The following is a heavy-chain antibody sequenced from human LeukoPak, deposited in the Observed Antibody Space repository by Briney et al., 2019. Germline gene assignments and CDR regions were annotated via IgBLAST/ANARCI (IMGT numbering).Heavy chain of an antibody. CDR1: GFTFSSYA. D-gene: IGHD3-22*01. Sequence: GGSLRLSCAASGFTFSSYAMSWVRQAPGKGLEWVSAISGSGGSTYYADSVKGRFTISRDNSKNTLYLQMNRLRAEDTAVYYCAKSLVSMIVVAPIWWGQGTLVTVSS. J-gene: IGHJ4*02. CDR2: ISGSGGST. CDR3: AKSLVSMIVVAPIW. V-gene: IGHV3-23*01.